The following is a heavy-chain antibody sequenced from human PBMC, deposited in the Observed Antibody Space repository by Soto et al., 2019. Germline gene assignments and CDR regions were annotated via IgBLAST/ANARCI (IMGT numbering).Heavy chain of an antibody. CDR2: IIPMLGRA. Sequence: QVQLVQSGAEVKKPGSSVKVSCKASGATFSTSTVSWVRQAPGQGLEWMGRIIPMLGRANYAQNFQGRVTITADKSTTTAFKELSSLRSEDTAVYYWGRGLHYGLGGPFDYWGQGTLVTVSS. CDR1: GATFSTST. CDR3: GRGLHYGLGGPFDY. V-gene: IGHV1-69*08. D-gene: IGHD3-10*01. J-gene: IGHJ4*02.